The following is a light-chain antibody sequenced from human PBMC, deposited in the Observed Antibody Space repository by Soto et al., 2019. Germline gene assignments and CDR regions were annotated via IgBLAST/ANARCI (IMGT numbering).Light chain of an antibody. Sequence: SYELTQPPSVSVSPGQTASITCSGDKLGDKYVCWYQQKPGQSPVLVIYQDRKRPSGIPERFSGSISGNTATLTISGTQAMDEADYYCQAWDSSTSVVFGGGTKLTVL. V-gene: IGLV3-1*01. CDR2: QDR. J-gene: IGLJ2*01. CDR3: QAWDSSTSVV. CDR1: KLGDKY.